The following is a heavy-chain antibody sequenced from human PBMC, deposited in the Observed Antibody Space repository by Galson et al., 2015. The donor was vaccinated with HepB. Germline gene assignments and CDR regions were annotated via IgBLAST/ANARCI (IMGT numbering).Heavy chain of an antibody. CDR2: ISSSSSYI. D-gene: IGHD5-18*01. CDR3: ARSGYSYGYEPHYYYYYYMDV. CDR1: GFTFSSYS. J-gene: IGHJ6*03. V-gene: IGHV3-21*01. Sequence: SLRLSCAASGFTFSSYSMNWVRQAPGKGLEWVSSISSSSSYIYYADSVKGRFTISRDNAKNSLYLQMNSLRAEDTAVYYCARSGYSYGYEPHYYYYYYMDVWGKGTTVTVSS.